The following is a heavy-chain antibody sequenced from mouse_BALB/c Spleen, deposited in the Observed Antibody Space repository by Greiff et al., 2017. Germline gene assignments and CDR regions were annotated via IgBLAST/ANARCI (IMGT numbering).Heavy chain of an antibody. CDR2: ISYSGST. CDR3: AKGRGYYYAMDY. J-gene: IGHJ4*01. V-gene: IGHV3-2*02. CDR1: GYSITSDYA. Sequence: ESGPGLVKPSQSLSLTCTVTGYSITSDYAWNWIRQFPGNKLEWMGYISYSGSTSYNPSLKSRISITRDTSKNQFFLQLNSVTTEDTATYYCAKGRGYYYAMDYWGQGTSVTVSS.